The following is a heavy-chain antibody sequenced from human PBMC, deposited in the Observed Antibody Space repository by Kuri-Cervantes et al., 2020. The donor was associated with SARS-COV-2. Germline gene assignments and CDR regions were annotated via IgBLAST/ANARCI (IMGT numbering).Heavy chain of an antibody. D-gene: IGHD2-2*01. J-gene: IGHJ2*01. CDR3: ARVIQHWSPQYCSSTSSSHWYFDL. CDR1: GFTFSSYW. V-gene: IGHV3-7*01. Sequence: GGSLRLSCAASGFTFSSYWMSWVRQAPGKGREWVANIKKDGREKNYVDSVKGRFTISRDNAKNSLYLQMNSLRAEDTAVYYCARVIQHWSPQYCSSTSSSHWYFDLWGRGTLVTSSS. CDR2: IKKDGREK.